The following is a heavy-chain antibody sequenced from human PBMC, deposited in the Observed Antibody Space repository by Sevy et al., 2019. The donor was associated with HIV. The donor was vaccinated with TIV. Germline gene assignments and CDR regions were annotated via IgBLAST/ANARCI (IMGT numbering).Heavy chain of an antibody. CDR1: GFTFSTNS. V-gene: IGHV3-48*02. J-gene: IGHJ6*02. CDR3: ARKGVAGGVGTYAMDA. Sequence: GGSLRLSCAASGFTFSTNSMNWVRQTPGKGLEWVSYIGSGGYTIFYADSVEGRFTISRDNAKNSLYLQMNSLRDEDTALYYCARKGVAGGVGTYAMDAWGQGTTVTVSS. CDR2: IGSGGYTI. D-gene: IGHD1-26*01.